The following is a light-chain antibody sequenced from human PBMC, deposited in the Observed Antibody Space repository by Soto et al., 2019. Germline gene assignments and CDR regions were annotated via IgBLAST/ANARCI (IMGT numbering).Light chain of an antibody. CDR3: QQYGPSLWT. CDR2: AS. J-gene: IGKJ1*01. V-gene: IGKV3-20*01. CDR1: QTVRNNY. Sequence: ENVVTQALCTFFFSSGEKTTLPFRACQTVRNNYLAWYQQKPGQAPRLLIYASTKATGIPDRFSGSGSGTDFTLTISRLEPEDFAVYYCQQYGPSLWTFGQGTKVDIK.